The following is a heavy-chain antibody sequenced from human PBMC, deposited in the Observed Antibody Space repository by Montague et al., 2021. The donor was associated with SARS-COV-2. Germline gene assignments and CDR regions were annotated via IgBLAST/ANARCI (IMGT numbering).Heavy chain of an antibody. CDR3: ASSYYYGSGTYVYNYYMDV. J-gene: IGHJ6*03. D-gene: IGHD3-10*01. Sequence: SETLSLTCTVSGGSVSSSPYYWGWIRQPPGRGLEWVGSISYSGRTYFXPSVKSRLTISVDSSENQFSLRLSSVTAADTAVYYCASSYYYGSGTYVYNYYMDVWGKGTTVTVPS. CDR1: GGSVSSSPYY. CDR2: ISYSGRT. V-gene: IGHV4-39*01.